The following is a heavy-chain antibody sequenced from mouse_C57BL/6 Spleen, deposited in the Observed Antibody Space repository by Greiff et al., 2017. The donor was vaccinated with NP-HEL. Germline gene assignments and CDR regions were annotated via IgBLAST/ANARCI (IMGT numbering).Heavy chain of an antibody. V-gene: IGHV1-53*01. CDR1: GYTFTSYW. D-gene: IGHD1-1*01. CDR2: INPSNGGT. J-gene: IGHJ4*01. Sequence: QVQLQQPGTELVKPGASVKLSCKASGYTFTSYWMHWVKQRPGQGLEWIGNINPSNGGTNYNEKFKSKATLTVDKSSSTAYMQLSSLTSEDSAVYYCARGTGYGSRAYAMDYWGQGTSVTVSS. CDR3: ARGTGYGSRAYAMDY.